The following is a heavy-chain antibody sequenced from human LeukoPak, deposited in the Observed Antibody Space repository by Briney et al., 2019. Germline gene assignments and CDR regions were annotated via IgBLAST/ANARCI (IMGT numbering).Heavy chain of an antibody. CDR2: ITDSGGST. CDR3: EKSNTAAGTYGDY. Sequence: GGSLRLSCAASGFSFSSYAMTWVRQAPGKGLEWVSGITDSGGSTYYADSVKGRFTISRDNSKNTLYLRMNSLRAEDTATYYCEKSNTAAGTYGDYWGQGTPVTVSS. J-gene: IGHJ4*02. V-gene: IGHV3-23*01. D-gene: IGHD6-13*01. CDR1: GFSFSSYA.